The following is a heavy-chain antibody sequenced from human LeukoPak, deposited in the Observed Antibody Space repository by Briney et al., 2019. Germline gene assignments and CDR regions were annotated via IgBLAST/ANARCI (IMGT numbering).Heavy chain of an antibody. CDR3: ARGIAVAGTDY. CDR1: GLTFSNYW. V-gene: IGHV3-7*01. CDR2: IKQDGSEK. J-gene: IGHJ4*02. D-gene: IGHD6-19*01. Sequence: GGSLRLSCAASGLTFSNYWMDWVRQAPGKGLEWVANIKQDGSEKNYVDSVKGRFIISRDNAKNSLYLQMNSLRAEDTAVYYCARGIAVAGTDYWGQGTLVTVSS.